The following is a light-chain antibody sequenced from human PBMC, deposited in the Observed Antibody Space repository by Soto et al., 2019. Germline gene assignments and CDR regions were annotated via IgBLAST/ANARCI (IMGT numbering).Light chain of an antibody. CDR2: TAS. CDR3: QQYNSYSRT. J-gene: IGKJ1*01. Sequence: DIQMTQSPSTLSASVGDRVTITCLASQSISTWLAWYQQKPGRAPKLLIYTASTLKSGVLSRFSGSGSRTEFTLTIRSLHPDDFATYFCQQYNSYSRTLGQGTKVDIK. V-gene: IGKV1-5*03. CDR1: QSISTW.